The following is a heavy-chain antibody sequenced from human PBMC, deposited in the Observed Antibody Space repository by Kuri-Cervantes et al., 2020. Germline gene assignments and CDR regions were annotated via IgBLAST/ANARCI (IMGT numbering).Heavy chain of an antibody. CDR1: GYTFTSYG. J-gene: IGHJ4*02. CDR3: ARAPRVYYYDSSGPYFDY. D-gene: IGHD3-22*01. Sequence: ASVKVSCKASGYTFTSYGISWVRQAPGQELEWMGWISAYNGNTNYAQKLQGRVTMTTDTSTSTAYMELSSLRSDDTAVYYCARAPRVYYYDSSGPYFDYWGQGTLVTVSS. V-gene: IGHV1-18*01. CDR2: ISAYNGNT.